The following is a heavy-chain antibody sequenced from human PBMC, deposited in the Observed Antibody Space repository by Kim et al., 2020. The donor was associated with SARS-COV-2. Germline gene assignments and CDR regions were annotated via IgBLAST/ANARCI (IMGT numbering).Heavy chain of an antibody. D-gene: IGHD3-3*01. CDR3: ARGITVFGVVTQPFDY. CDR1: GGSISSGGYY. Sequence: SETLSLTCTVSGGSISSGGYYWSWIRQHPGKGLEWIGYIYYSGSTYYNPSLKSRATISVDTSKNQFSLKLSSVTAADTAVYYCARGITVFGVVTQPFDYWGQGTLVTVSS. CDR2: IYYSGST. J-gene: IGHJ4*02. V-gene: IGHV4-31*03.